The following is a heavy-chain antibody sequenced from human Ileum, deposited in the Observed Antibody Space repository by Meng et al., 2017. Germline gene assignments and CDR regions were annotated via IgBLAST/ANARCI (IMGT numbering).Heavy chain of an antibody. CDR3: ARGGTVYNFDY. CDR2: MYYSGST. CDR1: SGSISRSNYY. Sequence: QLQRQESGPGLVKPSETLSLTCTVSSGSISRSNYYWGWIRQPPGKGLEWIGSMYYSGSTYYNPSLKSRVIISEDMSKNQFSLKLSSVTAADTAVYYCARGGTVYNFDYWGQGTLVTVSS. D-gene: IGHD2-15*01. J-gene: IGHJ4*02. V-gene: IGHV4-39*07.